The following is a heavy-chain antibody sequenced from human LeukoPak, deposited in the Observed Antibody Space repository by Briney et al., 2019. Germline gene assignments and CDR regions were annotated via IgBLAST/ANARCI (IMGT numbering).Heavy chain of an antibody. Sequence: GRSLRLSCAASGFSFSSYGMHWVRQAPGKGLEWVAVIWYDGTNKYYADSVKGRFTISRDNSKNTLYLQMNSLRAEDTAVYYCARDQRGFSYSKYYFDYWGQGTLVTDSS. J-gene: IGHJ4*02. CDR3: ARDQRGFSYSKYYFDY. V-gene: IGHV3-33*01. CDR1: GFSFSSYG. CDR2: IWYDGTNK. D-gene: IGHD5-18*01.